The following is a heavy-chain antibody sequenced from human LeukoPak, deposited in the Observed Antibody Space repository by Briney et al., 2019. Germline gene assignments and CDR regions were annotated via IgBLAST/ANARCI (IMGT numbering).Heavy chain of an antibody. CDR1: GYTFTVYY. CDR2: INPNSGGT. Sequence: GASVTVSCKASGYTFTVYYMHWVRQAPGQGLEWMGWINPNSGGTNYAQKFQGRVTITADKSTSTAYMELSSLRSEDTAVYYCASDYASRQVTPLYWGQGTLVTVSS. D-gene: IGHD2-21*02. J-gene: IGHJ4*02. CDR3: ASDYASRQVTPLY. V-gene: IGHV1-2*02.